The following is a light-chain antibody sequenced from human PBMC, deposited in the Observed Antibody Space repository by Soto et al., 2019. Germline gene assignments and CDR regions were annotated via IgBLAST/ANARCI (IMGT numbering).Light chain of an antibody. CDR3: LQYNSYPFT. CDR2: GAS. CDR1: QGISNS. J-gene: IGKJ4*01. Sequence: DIQMTQSPSAMSASLGDRVIITCRASQGISNSLAWLQQKPGRVPKRLIYGASTLQSWAPSRFSGSASGTAFTLTVSSLQPEDFATYCCLQYNSYPFTFGGGTKGAIK. V-gene: IGKV1-17*03.